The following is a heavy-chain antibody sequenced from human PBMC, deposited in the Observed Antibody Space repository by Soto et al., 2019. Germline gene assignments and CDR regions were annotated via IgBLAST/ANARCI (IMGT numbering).Heavy chain of an antibody. Sequence: SETLSLTCAVYGGSFGGYYWSWVRQPPGKGLEWIGEINHSGSTNYNPSLKSRVTISVDTSKNQFSLKLSSVTAADTAVYYCARVPDILTENWFDPWGQGTLVTVSS. V-gene: IGHV4-34*01. CDR3: ARVPDILTENWFDP. D-gene: IGHD3-9*01. CDR2: INHSGST. J-gene: IGHJ5*02. CDR1: GGSFGGYY.